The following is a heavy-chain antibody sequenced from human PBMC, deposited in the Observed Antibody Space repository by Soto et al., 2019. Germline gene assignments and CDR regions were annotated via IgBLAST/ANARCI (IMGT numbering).Heavy chain of an antibody. CDR2: ISGSGGST. CDR1: GFTFCSYA. Sequence: PGGSLRLSCAASGFTFCSYAMSWVRQAPGRGLEWVSAISGSGGSTDYADSVKGRFTISRDNSKNTLYLQMNSLRAEDRAVYYCAKNPLARYDSSGYQIDYWGQGTLVTVSS. J-gene: IGHJ4*02. D-gene: IGHD3-22*01. CDR3: AKNPLARYDSSGYQIDY. V-gene: IGHV3-23*01.